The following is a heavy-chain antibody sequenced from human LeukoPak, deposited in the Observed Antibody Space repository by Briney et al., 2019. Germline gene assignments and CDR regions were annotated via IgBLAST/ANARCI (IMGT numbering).Heavy chain of an antibody. V-gene: IGHV1-69*13. CDR3: AREIAVAGSLDY. CDR1: GGTFTSYA. J-gene: IGHJ4*02. Sequence: SVKVSCKASGGTFTSYAISWVRQAPGQGLEWMGGIIPIFGTANYAQKFQGRVTITADESTSTAYMELSSLRSEDTAVYYWAREIAVAGSLDYWGQGTLVTVSS. D-gene: IGHD6-19*01. CDR2: IIPIFGTA.